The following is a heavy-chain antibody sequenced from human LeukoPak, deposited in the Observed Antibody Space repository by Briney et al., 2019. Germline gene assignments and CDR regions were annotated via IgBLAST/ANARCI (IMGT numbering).Heavy chain of an antibody. J-gene: IGHJ3*02. CDR3: ARLPPTTGTTSDAFHI. CDR2: IYPGDSDT. CDR1: GYSFTSYW. D-gene: IGHD1-1*01. V-gene: IGHV5-51*01. Sequence: GGSLKISRKGSGYSFTSYWIGWVRQMPGKGLEWMGIIYPGDSDTRYSPSFQGQVTISADKSISTAYLQWSSLKASDTAMYYCARLPPTTGTTSDAFHIWGQGTMVTVSS.